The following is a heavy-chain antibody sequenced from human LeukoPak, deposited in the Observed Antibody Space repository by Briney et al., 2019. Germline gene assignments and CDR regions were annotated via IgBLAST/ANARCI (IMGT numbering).Heavy chain of an antibody. CDR1: GGSFSGYY. D-gene: IGHD5-18*01. J-gene: IGHJ4*02. CDR2: INHSGST. Sequence: SETLSLTCAVYGGSFSGYYWSWIRQPPGKGLEWIGGINHSGSTNYNPSLTSRVTISVDTSKNQFPLKLSSVTAADTAVYYCASGLDTSMVNGGDYWGQGTLVTVSS. CDR3: ASGLDTSMVNGGDY. V-gene: IGHV4-34*01.